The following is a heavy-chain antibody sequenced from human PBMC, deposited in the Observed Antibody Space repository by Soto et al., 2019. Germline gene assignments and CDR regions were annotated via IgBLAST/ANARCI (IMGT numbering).Heavy chain of an antibody. CDR1: GYTFINYH. CDR3: ATRVPYSSGWNT. Sequence: QVQLVQSGAEVKKPGASVKVSCKASGYTFINYHINWVRQASGQGLEWMGWMNPSTGDTGYVQKSQGRVTMTRNTAIRTAYMELGRLRYEDTAVYYCATRVPYSSGWNTWGQGTLVTVSS. CDR2: MNPSTGDT. J-gene: IGHJ4*02. D-gene: IGHD6-25*01. V-gene: IGHV1-8*01.